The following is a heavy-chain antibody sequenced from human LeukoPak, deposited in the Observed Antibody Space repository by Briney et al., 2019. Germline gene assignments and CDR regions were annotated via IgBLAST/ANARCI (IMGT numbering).Heavy chain of an antibody. CDR2: INDRGGST. CDR3: AKDVWGRVAALPGDY. J-gene: IGHJ4*02. CDR1: GFAFSTYA. V-gene: IGHV3-23*01. D-gene: IGHD7-27*01. Sequence: PGGSLRLSCAASGFAFSTYAMSWVRQAPGKGLEWVSAINDRGGSTYYADSVKGRFTISRDNSKNTLYLQMNTLRAEDTAVCYCAKDVWGRVAALPGDYWGQGTLVTVSS.